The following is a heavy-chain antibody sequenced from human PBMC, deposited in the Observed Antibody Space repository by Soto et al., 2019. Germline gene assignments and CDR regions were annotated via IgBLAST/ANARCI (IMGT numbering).Heavy chain of an antibody. D-gene: IGHD3-22*01. CDR1: GGTFSTNT. J-gene: IGHJ4*02. CDR2: IMPIFGSA. CDR3: ARQFDSDTSGYYYDY. V-gene: IGHV1-69*13. Sequence: SVKVSCKASGGTFSTNTISWVRQAPGQGLEWMGGIMPIFGSANYAQKFQGRVTITADEYTRTVYMELSRLRSEDTAVYYCARQFDSDTSGYYYDYWGQGTLVTVSS.